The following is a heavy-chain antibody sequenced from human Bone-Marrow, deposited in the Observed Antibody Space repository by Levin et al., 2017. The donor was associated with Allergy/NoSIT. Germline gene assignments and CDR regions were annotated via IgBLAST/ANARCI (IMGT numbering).Heavy chain of an antibody. J-gene: IGHJ5*02. CDR2: ISAYNGNT. CDR1: GYTFTSYG. Sequence: ASVKVSCKASGYTFTSYGISWVRQAPGQGLEWMGWISAYNGNTNYAQKLQGRVTMTTDTSTSTAYMELRSLRSDDTAVYYCARDPRGRFRELFWFDPWGQGTLVTVSS. V-gene: IGHV1-18*01. CDR3: ARDPRGRFRELFWFDP. D-gene: IGHD3-10*01.